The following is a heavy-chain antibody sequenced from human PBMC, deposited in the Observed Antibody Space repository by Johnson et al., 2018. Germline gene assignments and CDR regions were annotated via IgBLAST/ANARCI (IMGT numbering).Heavy chain of an antibody. CDR3: AGDPSIGSNWYYYMDV. V-gene: IGHV3-48*01. J-gene: IGHJ6*03. CDR1: GFTFSSYA. Sequence: VQLVQSGGGLIQPGGSLRLSCATSGFTFSSYAMNWVRQAPGKGLEWISYISSSRAYISYGDSVKGRFTIPRDNAQKSLFLQMNSLRVEDTAVYYCAGDPSIGSNWYYYMDVWGKGTTVTVSS. D-gene: IGHD5/OR15-5a*01. CDR2: ISSSRAYI.